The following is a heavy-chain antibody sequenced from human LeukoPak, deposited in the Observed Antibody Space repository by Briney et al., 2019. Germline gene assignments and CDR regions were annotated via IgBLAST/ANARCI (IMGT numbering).Heavy chain of an antibody. CDR1: GGSFSVYY. D-gene: IGHD3-22*01. V-gene: IGHV4-34*01. J-gene: IGHJ4*02. CDR2: INHSGST. Sequence: PSEALSLTCAVYGGSFSVYYWSWIRQPPGKGLEWIGEINHSGSTNYNPSLKSRVTISVDTSKNQFSLKLSSVTAADTAVYYCAREGYYDSSGYWGVDYWGQGTLVTVSS. CDR3: AREGYYDSSGYWGVDY.